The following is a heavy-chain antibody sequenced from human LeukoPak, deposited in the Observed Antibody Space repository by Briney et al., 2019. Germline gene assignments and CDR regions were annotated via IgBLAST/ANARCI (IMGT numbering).Heavy chain of an antibody. J-gene: IGHJ4*02. CDR1: GFTFGDYA. CDR2: ISGDGGST. D-gene: IGHD3-22*01. CDR3: AKVLGYYDSSGYSQEGGFDY. Sequence: GGSLRLSCAASGFTFGDYAMHWVRQAQGKGLEWVSLISGDGGSTYYADSVKGRFTISRDNSKNSLYLQMNSLRTEDTALYYCAKVLGYYDSSGYSQEGGFDYWGQGTLVTVSS. V-gene: IGHV3-43*02.